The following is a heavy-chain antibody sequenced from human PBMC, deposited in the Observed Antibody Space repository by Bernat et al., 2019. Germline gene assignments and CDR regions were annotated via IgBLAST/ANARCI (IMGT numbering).Heavy chain of an antibody. D-gene: IGHD3-22*01. J-gene: IGHJ4*02. V-gene: IGHV3-66*01. Sequence: EVQLVESGGGLVQPGGSLRLSCAASGFTVSSNYMSWVRQAPGKGLEWVSVIYSGGSTYYADSVKGRFTISRDNSKNTLYLQMNSLRAEDTAVYYCARGSSTHSSGYYPTVDYWGQGTLVTVSS. CDR1: GFTVSSNY. CDR2: IYSGGST. CDR3: ARGSSTHSSGYYPTVDY.